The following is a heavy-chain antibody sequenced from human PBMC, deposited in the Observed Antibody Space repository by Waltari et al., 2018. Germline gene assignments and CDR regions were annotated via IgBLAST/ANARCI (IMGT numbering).Heavy chain of an antibody. V-gene: IGHV1-69*04. CDR1: GGTFSSYA. Sequence: QVQLVQSGAEVKKPGSSVKVSCKASGGTFSSYAISWVRQAPGQGLEWMGRISPIRGIANYAQKFQGRVTITADKSTSTAYMELSSLRSEDTAVYYCARAAGLLWFGELMFDPWGQGTLVTVSS. J-gene: IGHJ5*02. CDR2: ISPIRGIA. CDR3: ARAAGLLWFGELMFDP. D-gene: IGHD3-10*01.